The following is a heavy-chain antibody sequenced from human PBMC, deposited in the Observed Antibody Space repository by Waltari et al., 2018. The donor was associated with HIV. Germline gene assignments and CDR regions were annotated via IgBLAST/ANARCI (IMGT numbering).Heavy chain of an antibody. CDR2: IWFDASNK. J-gene: IGHJ5*01. D-gene: IGHD4-17*01. V-gene: IGHV3-33*01. Sequence: QVQVVESGGGVVQPGRSLRLSCAASGFTFSYYGMHWVRQAPGKGLEWVAVIWFDASNKYYADSVKGRFTISRDNSKNTLYLQMNSLRVEDTAVYYCARGDGDYDNWFDSWGQGTLVTVSS. CDR1: GFTFSYYG. CDR3: ARGDGDYDNWFDS.